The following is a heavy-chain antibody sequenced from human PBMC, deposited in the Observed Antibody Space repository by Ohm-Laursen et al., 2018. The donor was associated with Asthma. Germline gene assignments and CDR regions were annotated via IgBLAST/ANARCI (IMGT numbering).Heavy chain of an antibody. V-gene: IGHV3-11*01. CDR1: GFTFSNYY. D-gene: IGHD4-17*01. J-gene: IGHJ4*02. CDR2: ISTTSNTI. Sequence: SLRLSCAASGFTFSNYYMSWIRQAPGKGLEWVSYISTTSNTIYYADSVKGRLTISRDNAKSSLYLQMNNLRAEDTAVDYCARDPPVTTVTTGEYVDFWGQGTPVTVSS. CDR3: ARDPPVTTVTTGEYVDF.